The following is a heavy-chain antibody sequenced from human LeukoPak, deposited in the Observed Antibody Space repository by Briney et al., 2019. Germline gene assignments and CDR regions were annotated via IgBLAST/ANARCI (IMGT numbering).Heavy chain of an antibody. CDR1: GGSISSSSYY. D-gene: IGHD3-16*01. V-gene: IGHV4-39*07. Sequence: SETLSLTCTVSGGSISSSSYYWGWIRQPPGKGLEWIGNIYHSGNTYYNPSLKSRVTISVDTSKNQFSLKLSSVTAADTAVYYCARDWGDYWGQGTLVTVSS. J-gene: IGHJ4*02. CDR3: ARDWGDY. CDR2: IYHSGNT.